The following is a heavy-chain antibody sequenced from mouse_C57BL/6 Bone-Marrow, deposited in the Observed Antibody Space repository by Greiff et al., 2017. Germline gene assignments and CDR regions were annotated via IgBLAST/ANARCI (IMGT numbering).Heavy chain of an antibody. D-gene: IGHD2-3*01. Sequence: QVQLQQSGPELARPWASVKISCQAFYTFSRRVHFAIRDTNSWMQWVKQRPGQGLEWIGAIYPGNGDTSYNQKFKGKATLTADKSSSTAYMRLSSLTSEDSAVYYCACNDGPYGGAMDYWGQGTSVTVSS. CDR3: SEDSAVYYCACNDGPYGGAMDY. V-gene: IGHV1-87*01. J-gene: IGHJ4*01. CDR2: GQGLEWIG. CDR1: YTFSRRVH.